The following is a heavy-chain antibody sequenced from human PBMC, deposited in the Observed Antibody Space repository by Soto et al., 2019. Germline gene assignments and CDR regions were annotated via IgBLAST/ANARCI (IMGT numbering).Heavy chain of an antibody. CDR1: GGTFSSYA. D-gene: IGHD2-8*02. J-gene: IGHJ3*02. Sequence: QVQLVQSGAEVKKPGSSVKVSCKASGGTFSSYAIHWVRQAPGQGLEWMAEVIPVFDTTNYAQTFQGRATISADEATSTAYMELSSLRSDDTAIYYCARSYCPGGWGGSDIWGQGTMVTVSS. CDR3: ARSYCPGGWGGSDI. V-gene: IGHV1-69*01. CDR2: VIPVFDTT.